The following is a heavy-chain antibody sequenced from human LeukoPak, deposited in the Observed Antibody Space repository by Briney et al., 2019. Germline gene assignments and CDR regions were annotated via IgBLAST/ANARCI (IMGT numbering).Heavy chain of an antibody. D-gene: IGHD2-15*01. CDR1: GYTFNSYG. CDR3: ARRSYCSGGSCYSLDY. CDR2: ISAYNGDT. Sequence: GASVKVSCKASGYTFNSYGINWVRQAPGQGLEWMGWISAYNGDTKYAQKLQGRVTLTTDTSTSTAYMELRSLGSDDTAVYYCARRSYCSGGSCYSLDYWGQGTLVTVSS. V-gene: IGHV1-18*04. J-gene: IGHJ4*02.